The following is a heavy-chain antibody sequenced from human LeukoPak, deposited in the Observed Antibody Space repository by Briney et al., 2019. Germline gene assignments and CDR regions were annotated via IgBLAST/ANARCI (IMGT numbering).Heavy chain of an antibody. CDR1: GFTFSQCA. V-gene: IGHV3-30*04. D-gene: IGHD3-10*01. CDR2: ILYDGSND. Sequence: GRSLRLSCAASGFTFSQCAMHGVRQAPAKGREGAALILYDGSNDYYADSVKGRFTISRDNSKNPLNLPMNSLRPEHTAAYYCARISGSYYNGAFDYWGQGTLVTVSS. CDR3: ARISGSYYNGAFDY. J-gene: IGHJ4*02.